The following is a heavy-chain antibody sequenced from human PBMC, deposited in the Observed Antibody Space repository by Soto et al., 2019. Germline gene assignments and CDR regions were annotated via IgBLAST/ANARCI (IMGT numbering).Heavy chain of an antibody. CDR2: ISGSGAGR. CDR1: GFSFSSYA. CDR3: AKSLTGDYRSSFDS. D-gene: IGHD4-17*01. Sequence: PGGSLRLSCAASGFSFSSYAMTWIRQSPGRGLGWVSGISGSGAGRYYADSVKGRFTISRDNSKNTLYLQMTGLRADDTAVYYCAKSLTGDYRSSFDSWGQGTLVTVSS. V-gene: IGHV3-23*01. J-gene: IGHJ4*02.